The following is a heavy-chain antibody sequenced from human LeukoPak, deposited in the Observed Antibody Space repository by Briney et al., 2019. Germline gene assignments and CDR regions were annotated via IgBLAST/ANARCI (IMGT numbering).Heavy chain of an antibody. J-gene: IGHJ6*03. CDR3: XXXXXXXXXPMGYYYYMDV. V-gene: IGHV1-18*01. CDR1: GYTFTSYG. CDR2: ISAYNGNT. Sequence: GASVKVSCKASGYTFTSYGISWVRQAPGQGLEWMGWISAYNGNTNYAQKLQGRVTMTTDTSTSTAYMELRSLRSDDTAVYYCXXXXXXXXXPMGYYYYMDVWGKGTTVTVSS. D-gene: IGHD3-10*01.